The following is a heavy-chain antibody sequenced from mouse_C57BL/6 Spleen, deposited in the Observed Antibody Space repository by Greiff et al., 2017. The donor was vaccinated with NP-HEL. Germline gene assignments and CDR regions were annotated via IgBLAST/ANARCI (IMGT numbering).Heavy chain of an antibody. CDR1: GYTFTSYW. CDR3: ARTLYYYGSSLAAY. D-gene: IGHD1-1*01. V-gene: IGHV1-72*01. Sequence: QVQLKQPGAELVKPGASVKLSCKASGYTFTSYWMHWVKQRPGRGLEWIGRIDPNSGGTKYNEKFKSKATLTVDKPSSTAYMQLSSLTSEDSAVYYCARTLYYYGSSLAAYWGQGTLVTVSA. CDR2: IDPNSGGT. J-gene: IGHJ3*01.